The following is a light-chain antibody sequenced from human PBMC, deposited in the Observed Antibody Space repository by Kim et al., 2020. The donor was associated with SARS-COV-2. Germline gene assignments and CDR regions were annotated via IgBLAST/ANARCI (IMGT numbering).Light chain of an antibody. CDR1: AIGTKS. Sequence: SYELTQASSLSVAPGNTATITCAGNAIGTKSVHWYQKKSSQAPVLVIFYDTERPSQIPGRFSGSNSGITATLTITSVEAGDEADYYCQVWDSDTDHVVFGGGTQLTVL. CDR3: QVWDSDTDHVV. V-gene: IGLV3-21*04. CDR2: YDT. J-gene: IGLJ2*01.